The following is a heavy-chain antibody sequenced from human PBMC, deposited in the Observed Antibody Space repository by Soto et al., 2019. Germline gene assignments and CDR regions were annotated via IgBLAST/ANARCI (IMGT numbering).Heavy chain of an antibody. D-gene: IGHD3-16*01. CDR1: GGSFSGYY. J-gene: IGHJ4*02. CDR3: ARAATYDYIWGSGVCYFDY. V-gene: IGHV4-34*01. Sequence: SETLSLTCAVYGGSFSGYYWSWIRQPPGKGLEWIGEINHSGSTNYNPSLKSRVTISVDTSKNQFSLKLSSVTAADTAVYYCARAATYDYIWGSGVCYFDYWGQGTLVTVSS. CDR2: INHSGST.